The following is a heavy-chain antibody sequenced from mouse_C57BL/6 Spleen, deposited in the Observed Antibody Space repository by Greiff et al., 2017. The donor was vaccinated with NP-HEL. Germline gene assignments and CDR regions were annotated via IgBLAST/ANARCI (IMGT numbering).Heavy chain of an antibody. Sequence: VQLQQPGAELVMPGASVKLSCKASGYTFTSYWMHWVKQRPGPGLEWIGEIDPSDSYTNYNQKFKGKSTLTVDQSSSTAYMQLSSLTSEDAAFYYCARRGHYYGGDYWGQGTTLTVSS. CDR3: ARRGHYYGGDY. D-gene: IGHD1-1*01. CDR2: IDPSDSYT. CDR1: GYTFTSYW. J-gene: IGHJ2*01. V-gene: IGHV1-69*01.